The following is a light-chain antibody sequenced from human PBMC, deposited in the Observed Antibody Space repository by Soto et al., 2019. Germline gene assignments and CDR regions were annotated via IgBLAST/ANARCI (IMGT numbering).Light chain of an antibody. CDR1: QSVNTN. CDR3: QQYNNWPPHT. Sequence: EIVMTQSPATLSVSPGESATLSCRASQSVNTNLAWYQQKPGRAPRLLIHGASTRATGIPARFSGSGSETEFTLNISSLQSEDFAVYYCQQYNNWPPHTFGQGTKLEIK. V-gene: IGKV3-15*01. CDR2: GAS. J-gene: IGKJ2*01.